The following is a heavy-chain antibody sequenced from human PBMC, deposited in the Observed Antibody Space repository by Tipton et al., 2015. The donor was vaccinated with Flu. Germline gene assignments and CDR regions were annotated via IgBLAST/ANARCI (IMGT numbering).Heavy chain of an antibody. D-gene: IGHD6-19*01. V-gene: IGHV4-34*01. CDR1: GGSFSGYY. J-gene: IGHJ4*02. CDR2: INHSGST. CDR3: ARGLRGQWLARSTGVDY. Sequence: TLSLTCAVYGGSFSGYYWSWIRQPPGKGLEWIGEINHSGSTNYNPSLKSRVTISVDTSKSQFSLKLSSVTAADTAVYYCARGLRGQWLARSTGVDYWGQGTLVTVSS.